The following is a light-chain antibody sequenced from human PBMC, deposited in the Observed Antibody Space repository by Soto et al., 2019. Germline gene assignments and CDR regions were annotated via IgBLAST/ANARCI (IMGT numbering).Light chain of an antibody. CDR2: DAS. CDR1: QTVNTY. Sequence: IVLTQSPATLSLWPGETAVLSCRASQTVNTYLSWYQQRPGQAPRLLIYDASKRVPGIPARFSGSGSGTVFTLTISSLEPEDFAGYYCQQRGTSITFGQGTRLDIE. V-gene: IGKV3-11*01. J-gene: IGKJ5*01. CDR3: QQRGTSIT.